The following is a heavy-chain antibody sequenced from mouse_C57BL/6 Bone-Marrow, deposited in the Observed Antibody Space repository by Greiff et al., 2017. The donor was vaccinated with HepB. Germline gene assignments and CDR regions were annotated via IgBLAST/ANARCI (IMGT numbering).Heavy chain of an antibody. CDR3: ARSLVAWFAY. D-gene: IGHD4-1*01. Sequence: QVQLKESGAELARPGASVKLSCKASGYTFTSYGISWVKQRTGQGLEWIGEIYPRSGNTYYNEKFKGKATLTADKSSSTAYMELRSLTSEDSAVYFCARSLVAWFAYWGQGTLVTVSA. CDR2: IYPRSGNT. V-gene: IGHV1-81*01. CDR1: GYTFTSYG. J-gene: IGHJ3*01.